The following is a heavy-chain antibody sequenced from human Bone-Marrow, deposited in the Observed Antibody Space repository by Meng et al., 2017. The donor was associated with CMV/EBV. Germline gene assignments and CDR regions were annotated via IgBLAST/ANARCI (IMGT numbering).Heavy chain of an antibody. CDR2: INPNSGGT. J-gene: IGHJ4*02. V-gene: IGHV1-2*02. CDR1: GYTFTGYY. Sequence: ASVKVSCKASGYTFTGYYMHWVRQAPGQGLERMGWINPNSGGTNYAQKFQGRVTMTRDTSISTAYMELSRLRSDDTAVYYCATLGGPMGRGYFDYWGQGTRVTVSS. CDR3: ATLGGPMGRGYFDY. D-gene: IGHD3-10*01.